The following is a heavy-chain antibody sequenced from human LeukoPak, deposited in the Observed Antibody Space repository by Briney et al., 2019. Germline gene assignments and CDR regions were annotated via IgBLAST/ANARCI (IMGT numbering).Heavy chain of an antibody. D-gene: IGHD5-12*01. J-gene: IGHJ3*02. Sequence: SETLSLTCAVYGGSFCGYWSWIRQPPGKGLQWIGEINHSGSTNYNPSLKSRVTISVDTSKNQFSLNLSSVTAADTAVYYCARGKSGYDAFDIWGQGTMVSVSS. CDR3: ARGKSGYDAFDI. CDR2: INHSGST. CDR1: GGSFCGY. V-gene: IGHV4-34*01.